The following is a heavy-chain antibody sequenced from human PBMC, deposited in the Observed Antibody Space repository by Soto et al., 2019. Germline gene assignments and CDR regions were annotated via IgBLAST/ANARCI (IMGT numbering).Heavy chain of an antibody. J-gene: IGHJ4*02. CDR2: IWYDGSKK. CDR3: ARVAAMAPDY. Sequence: GGSLRLSCAASGFTFTNYGMHWLRQAPGKGLEWVAVIWYDGSKKYYADSVKGRFTISRDNAKNLLYLQMNSLRAEDTAVYYCARVAAMAPDYWGQGTLVTVSS. V-gene: IGHV3-33*01. D-gene: IGHD5-18*01. CDR1: GFTFTNYG.